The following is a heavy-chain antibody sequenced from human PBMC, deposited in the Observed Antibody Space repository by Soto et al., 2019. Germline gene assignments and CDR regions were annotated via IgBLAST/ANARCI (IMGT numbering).Heavy chain of an antibody. D-gene: IGHD3-10*01. CDR1: GFTVSNNY. Sequence: EVQLVESGGGLIQPGGSLRLSCAVSGFTVSNNYMSWVRQAPGKGLEGVSVIYSGGYTAYGDSVKGRFTISRDNSKNTLNLQMKTRGAAARAFVSWAAEPGGGGYWGQGTLVTVSS. CDR2: IYSGGYT. J-gene: IGHJ4*02. V-gene: IGHV3-53*01. CDR3: AAEPGGGGY.